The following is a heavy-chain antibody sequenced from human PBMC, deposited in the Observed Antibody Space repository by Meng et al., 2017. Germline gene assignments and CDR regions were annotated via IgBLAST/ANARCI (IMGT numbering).Heavy chain of an antibody. D-gene: IGHD2-15*01. CDR1: GFTFSSYA. Sequence: SCAASGFTFSSYAMHWVRQAPGKGLEWVAVISYDGSNKYYADSVKGRFTISRDNSKNTLYLQMNSLRAEDTAVYYRARPILGYCSGGSCYETLNAFDIWGQGTMVTVSS. V-gene: IGHV3-30*01. J-gene: IGHJ3*02. CDR3: ARPILGYCSGGSCYETLNAFDI. CDR2: ISYDGSNK.